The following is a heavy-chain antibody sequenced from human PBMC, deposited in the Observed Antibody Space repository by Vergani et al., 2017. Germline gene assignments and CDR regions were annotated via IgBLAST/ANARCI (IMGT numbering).Heavy chain of an antibody. D-gene: IGHD4-17*01. J-gene: IGHJ4*02. V-gene: IGHV1-58*01. CDR3: AAVYYGEYDNIDY. CDR2: IVVGSGNT. Sequence: QMQLVQSGPEVKKPGTSVKVSCKASGFTFTSSAVQWVRQARGQRLEWIGWIVVGSGNTNYAQKFQERVTITRDISTSTASMELSSLRSEDTAVYYCAAVYYGEYDNIDYWGQGTLVTVSS. CDR1: GFTFTSSA.